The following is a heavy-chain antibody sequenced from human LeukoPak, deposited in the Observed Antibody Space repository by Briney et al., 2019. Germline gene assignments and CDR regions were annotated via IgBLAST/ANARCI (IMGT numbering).Heavy chain of an antibody. CDR2: IYYSGST. CDR1: GGSISSYY. J-gene: IGHJ5*02. CDR3: ARTGLVIGWWFDP. V-gene: IGHV4-59*01. Sequence: PSETLSLTCTVSGGSISSYYWSWIRQPPGKGLEWIGYIYYSGSTNYNPSLKSRVTISVDTSKNQLSLKLSSVTAADTAVYYCARTGLVIGWWFDPWGQGTLVTVSS. D-gene: IGHD6-19*01.